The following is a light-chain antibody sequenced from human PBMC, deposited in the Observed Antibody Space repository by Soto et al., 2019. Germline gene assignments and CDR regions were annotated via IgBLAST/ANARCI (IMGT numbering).Light chain of an antibody. V-gene: IGKV1-6*01. CDR3: QQYYSTPRT. CDR1: QAIGTA. J-gene: IGKJ1*01. Sequence: AIPMTQSPSSLSASVGDRVTITCRASQAIGTALGWYQQKPGKAPKRLIYAASSLQSGAPPRFSGSGSGTDFTLTISSLQAEDVAVYYCQQYYSTPRTFGQGTKVDIK. CDR2: AAS.